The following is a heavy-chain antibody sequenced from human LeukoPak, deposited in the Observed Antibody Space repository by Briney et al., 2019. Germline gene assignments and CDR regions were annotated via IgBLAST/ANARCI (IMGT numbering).Heavy chain of an antibody. CDR2: GYTSGST. CDR1: GGSISSGSYY. J-gene: IGHJ6*03. Sequence: SQTLSLTCTVSGGSISSGSYYWSWIRQPAGTGLEWIGRGYTSGSTNSNPSLKSRATISVDMSRKHFFLDLSSVTAADTAVYYCARSSEGRYYYDSSGFSYYYYYMDVWGKGTTVTISS. D-gene: IGHD3-22*01. CDR3: ARSSEGRYYYDSSGFSYYYYYMDV. V-gene: IGHV4-61*02.